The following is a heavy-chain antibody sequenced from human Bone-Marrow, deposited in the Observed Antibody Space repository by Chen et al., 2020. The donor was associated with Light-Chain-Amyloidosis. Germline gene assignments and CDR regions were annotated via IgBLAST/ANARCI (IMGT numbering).Heavy chain of an antibody. CDR3: TRVVGYYDSSSSTPYFDY. Sequence: EVQLVESGGGLVQPGRSLRLSCTASGFTFGDYAMSWFRQAPGKGLEWVGFIRSKAYGGTTEYAASVKGRFTISRDDSKSIAYLQRNRLKTEVTAVYYCTRVVGYYDSSSSTPYFDYWSQGTLITVSS. CDR2: IRSKAYGGTT. D-gene: IGHD3-22*01. V-gene: IGHV3-49*03. CDR1: GFTFGDYA. J-gene: IGHJ4*02.